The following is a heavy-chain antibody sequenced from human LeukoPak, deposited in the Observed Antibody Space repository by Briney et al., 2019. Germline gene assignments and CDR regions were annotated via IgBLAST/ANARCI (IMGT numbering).Heavy chain of an antibody. V-gene: IGHV4-59*01. CDR3: ARGVSGYDWCLDY. Sequence: PSETLSLTCTVSGGSISSYYWSWIRQPPGKGLEWIGSTQYSRSTNYNSSLKSRVTISFDTSKNQFSLKVSSVTAADTAVYYCARGVSGYDWCLDYWGQGTLVTVSS. J-gene: IGHJ4*02. CDR1: GGSISSYY. CDR2: TQYSRST. D-gene: IGHD5-12*01.